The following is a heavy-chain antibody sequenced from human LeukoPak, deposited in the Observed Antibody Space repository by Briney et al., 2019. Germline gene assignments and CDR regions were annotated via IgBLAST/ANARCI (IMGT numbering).Heavy chain of an antibody. D-gene: IGHD2-15*01. CDR1: GFTFSSYS. Sequence: GGSLRLSCAASGFTFSSYSMNWVRQPPGKGLEWVSSISSSSSYIYYAASVKGRFTISRDNAKNSLYLQMNSLRAEDTAVYYCARAIPNLCSGGSCPRPFDYWGQGTLVTVSS. CDR3: ARAIPNLCSGGSCPRPFDY. V-gene: IGHV3-21*01. J-gene: IGHJ4*02. CDR2: ISSSSSYI.